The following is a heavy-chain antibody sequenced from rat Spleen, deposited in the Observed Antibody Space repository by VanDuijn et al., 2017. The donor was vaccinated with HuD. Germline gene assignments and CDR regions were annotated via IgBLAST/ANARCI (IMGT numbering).Heavy chain of an antibody. D-gene: IGHD1-11*01. J-gene: IGHJ2*01. CDR3: ARRHYGYTDYFDY. CDR1: GFTFSDYG. Sequence: EVQLVESGGGLVQPGRSLKLSCAASGFTFSDYGMAWVRQAPTKGLEWVATISYGGGGTYYRDSVKGRFTISRDNAKSTLSLQMDSLRSEDTATYYCARRHYGYTDYFDYWGQGVMVTVSS. V-gene: IGHV5-29*01. CDR2: ISYGGGGT.